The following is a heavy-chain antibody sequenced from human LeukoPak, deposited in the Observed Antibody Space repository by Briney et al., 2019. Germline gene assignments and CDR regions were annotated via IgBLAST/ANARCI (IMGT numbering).Heavy chain of an antibody. CDR2: INSRTDGGAT. V-gene: IGHV3-15*01. J-gene: IGHJ4*02. CDR1: GFTFSDAW. Sequence: PGGSLRLSCAASGFTFSDAWMTWVRQAPGKGLEWVGRINSRTDGGATDHAAPVKGRFTISRDDSENTLYLQMKSLKTEDTATYYCATDYSPGVYYFDNWGQGTLVTVSS. D-gene: IGHD2-21*01. CDR3: ATDYSPGVYYFDN.